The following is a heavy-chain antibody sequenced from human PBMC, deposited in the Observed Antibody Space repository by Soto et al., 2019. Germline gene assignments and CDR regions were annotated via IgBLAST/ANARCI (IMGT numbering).Heavy chain of an antibody. CDR2: VYYTGTT. CDR3: ARNWNLALVPAAYFGS. V-gene: IGHV4-39*01. J-gene: IGHJ4*02. CDR1: NFSVLTSIYY. Sequence: SETLSLTCTVSNFSVLTSIYYWAWIRQPPGKGLEWVGTVYYTGTTYYNPSLQSRVTISIDTSKNQFSLNLNSVTAADTAVYYCARNWNLALVPAAYFGSWGQGTLVTVSS. D-gene: IGHD2-2*01.